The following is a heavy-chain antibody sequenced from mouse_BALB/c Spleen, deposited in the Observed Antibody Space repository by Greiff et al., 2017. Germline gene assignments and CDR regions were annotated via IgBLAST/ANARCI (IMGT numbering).Heavy chain of an antibody. Sequence: EVQLVESGGGLVQPGGSRKLSCAASGFTFSSFGMHWVRQAPEKGLEWVAYISSGSSTIYYADTVKGRFTISRDNPKNTLFLQMTSLRSEDTAMYYCARHEGLRRGWYFEVWGAGTTVTVSS. CDR1: GFTFSSFG. V-gene: IGHV5-17*02. CDR3: ARHEGLRRGWYFEV. J-gene: IGHJ1*01. D-gene: IGHD2-2*01. CDR2: ISSGSSTI.